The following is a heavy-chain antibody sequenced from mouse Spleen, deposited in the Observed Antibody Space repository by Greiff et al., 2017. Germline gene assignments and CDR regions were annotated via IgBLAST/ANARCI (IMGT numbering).Heavy chain of an antibody. CDR3: ARNDYYGRVRAMDY. J-gene: IGHJ4*01. Sequence: QVQLQQSGPELVKPGASVKISCKASGYAFSSSWMNWVKQRPGKGLEWIGRIYPGDGDTNYNGKFKGKATLTADKSSSTAYMQLSSLTSEDSAVYFCARNDYYGRVRAMDYWGQGTSVTVSS. D-gene: IGHD1-1*01. CDR2: IYPGDGDT. CDR1: GYAFSSSW. V-gene: IGHV1-82*01.